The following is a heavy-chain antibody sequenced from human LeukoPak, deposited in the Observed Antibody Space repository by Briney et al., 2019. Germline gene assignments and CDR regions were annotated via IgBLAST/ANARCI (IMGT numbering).Heavy chain of an antibody. CDR2: FDGEDGQT. J-gene: IGHJ4*02. CDR1: GYTLTDFS. CDR3: GIPLSIGSLGD. V-gene: IGHV1-24*01. D-gene: IGHD6-19*01. Sequence: ASVKVSCKVSGYTLTDFSIHWVRQTPGTGLEWMGSFDGEDGQTLYAQKFQGRVTMTKDTSTATAYMELSRLTFEDTAVYYCGIPLSIGSLGDWGQGTLVTGSS.